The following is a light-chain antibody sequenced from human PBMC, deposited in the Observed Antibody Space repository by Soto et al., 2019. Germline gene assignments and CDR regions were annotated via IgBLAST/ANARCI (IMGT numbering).Light chain of an antibody. V-gene: IGKV3-20*01. CDR3: QQYGTSPPIT. Sequence: EIVLTQSPGTLSLSPGERATLSCRASQSVSSSYLAWYQQKPGQAPRLLISGASSMATGIPDRFSGSGSGTDFTLTISRLQPEDVPLYYCQQYGTSPPITFGGGTKVEIK. CDR1: QSVSSSY. J-gene: IGKJ4*01. CDR2: GAS.